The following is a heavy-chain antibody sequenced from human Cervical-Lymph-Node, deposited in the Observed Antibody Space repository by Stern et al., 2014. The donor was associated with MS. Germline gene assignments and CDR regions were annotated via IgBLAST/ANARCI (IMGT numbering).Heavy chain of an antibody. V-gene: IGHV3-21*01. CDR2: ISSSSSYI. Sequence: VQLVESGGGLVKPGGSLRLSCAASGFTFSSYSMNWVRQAPGKGLEWVSSISSSSSYIHYADSVKGRFTISRDNAKNSLYLQMNSLRAEDTAVYYCARGGYGDYVDWFDPWGQGTLVTVSS. D-gene: IGHD4-17*01. CDR1: GFTFSSYS. CDR3: ARGGYGDYVDWFDP. J-gene: IGHJ5*02.